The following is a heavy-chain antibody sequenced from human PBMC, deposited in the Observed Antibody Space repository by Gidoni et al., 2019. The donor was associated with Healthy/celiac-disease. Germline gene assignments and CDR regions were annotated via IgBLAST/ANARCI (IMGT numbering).Heavy chain of an antibody. CDR3: ARTGLITGTSDY. CDR2: IYYSGST. V-gene: IGHV4-39*01. J-gene: IGHJ4*02. D-gene: IGHD1-20*01. CDR1: GASISSSSYY. Sequence: QLQLQESGPGLVKPSATLSLTCTASGASISSSSYYWGWIRQPPGKGLEWIGSIYYSGSTHYNPSLKSRVTISVDTSKNQFSLKLSSVNAADTAVYYCARTGLITGTSDYWGQGTLVTVSS.